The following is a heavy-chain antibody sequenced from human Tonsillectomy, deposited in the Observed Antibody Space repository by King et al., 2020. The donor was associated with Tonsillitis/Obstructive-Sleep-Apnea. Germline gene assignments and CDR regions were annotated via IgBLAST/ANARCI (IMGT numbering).Heavy chain of an antibody. J-gene: IGHJ4*02. Sequence: QLQESGPGLVKPSETLSLTCTVSGGSISSSSYYWSWIRQPPGKGLEWIGSIYYSGSTYYNPSLKIRVTISVDTSKGQFSLKLSAVTAADTAVYYCSRPGSGLYAPFDYLGQGTPVTVSS. CDR3: SRPGSGLYAPFDY. D-gene: IGHD6-19*01. CDR1: GGSISSSSYY. V-gene: IGHV4-39*01. CDR2: IYYSGST.